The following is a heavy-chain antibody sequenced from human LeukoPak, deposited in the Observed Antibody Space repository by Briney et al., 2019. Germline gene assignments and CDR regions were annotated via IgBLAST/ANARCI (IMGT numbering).Heavy chain of an antibody. CDR1: GFTFDQFA. CDR3: AKVRGTYSSGFFFDS. CDR2: ISWNSGYI. J-gene: IGHJ4*02. V-gene: IGHV3-9*01. Sequence: SGGSLRLSCEASGFTFDQFAMNWVRQAPGKGPEWLSIISWNSGYIGYADSVKGRFTVSRDNAKNSLYLEMNSPRAEDTAFYYCAKVRGTYSSGFFFDSWGQGALVTVSS. D-gene: IGHD6-19*01.